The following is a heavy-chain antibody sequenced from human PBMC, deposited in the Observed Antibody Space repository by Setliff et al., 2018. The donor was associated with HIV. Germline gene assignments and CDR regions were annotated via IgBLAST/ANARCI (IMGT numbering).Heavy chain of an antibody. Sequence: PGESLKISCKASGYRFTSYWIAWVRQMPGKGLEWMGIIYPGDSDTRYSPSFQGQVTISVDKSISTAYLQWNSLKASDTAIYYCARALDFLTEQLNWLFPLWGRGTLVTVSS. D-gene: IGHD3-9*01. V-gene: IGHV5-51*01. CDR3: ARALDFLTEQLNWLFPL. J-gene: IGHJ2*01. CDR1: GYRFTSYW. CDR2: IYPGDSDT.